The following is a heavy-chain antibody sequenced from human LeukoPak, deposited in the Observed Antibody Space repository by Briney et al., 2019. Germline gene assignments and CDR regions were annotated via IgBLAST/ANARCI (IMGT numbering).Heavy chain of an antibody. V-gene: IGHV1-46*01. CDR3: ARVPKVGELSIDY. Sequence: ASVKVSCKASGYTFTSYYMHWVRQAPGQGLEWMGIINPSGGSTSYAQKVQGRVTMTRDKSTSTVYMELSSLRCEDTAVYYCARVPKVGELSIDYWGQGTLVTVSS. CDR1: GYTFTSYY. CDR2: INPSGGST. D-gene: IGHD3-10*01. J-gene: IGHJ4*02.